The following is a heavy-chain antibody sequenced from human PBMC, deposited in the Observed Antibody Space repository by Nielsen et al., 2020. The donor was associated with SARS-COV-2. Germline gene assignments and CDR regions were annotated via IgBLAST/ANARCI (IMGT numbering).Heavy chain of an antibody. Sequence: SETLSLTCTVYGGSFSSYYWSWIRQPPGKGLEWIGEINHSGSTNYNPSLKSRVTISVDTSKNQFSPKLSSVTAADTAVNYCARVGQVYTAMVDDYWGQGTLVTVSS. D-gene: IGHD5-18*01. CDR1: GGSFSSYY. J-gene: IGHJ4*02. CDR3: ARVGQVYTAMVDDY. CDR2: INHSGST. V-gene: IGHV4-34*01.